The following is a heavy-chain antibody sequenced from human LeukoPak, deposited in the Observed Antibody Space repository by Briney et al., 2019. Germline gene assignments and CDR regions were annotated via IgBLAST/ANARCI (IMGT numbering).Heavy chain of an antibody. D-gene: IGHD4-17*01. V-gene: IGHV3-53*01. CDR3: ARGPTVTSAFDI. Sequence: GGSLRLSCAASGFTVSSNYMSWVRQAPGKGLEWASVIYSGGSTYYADSVKGRFTISRDNSKNTLYLQMNSLRAEDTAVYYCARGPTVTSAFDIWGQGTMVTVSS. CDR1: GFTVSSNY. J-gene: IGHJ3*02. CDR2: IYSGGST.